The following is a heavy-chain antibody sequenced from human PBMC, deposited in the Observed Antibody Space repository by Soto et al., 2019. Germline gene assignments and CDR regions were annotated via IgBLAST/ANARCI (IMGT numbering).Heavy chain of an antibody. CDR1: GGTFSSYA. D-gene: IGHD3-16*01. CDR2: IIPIFGTA. J-gene: IGHJ4*02. Sequence: QVQLVQSGAEVKKPGSSVKVSCKASGGTFSSYAISWVRQAPGQGLEWMGGIIPIFGTANYAQKFQGRVTITADDSKSTAYMELSSLRSEDTAVYYCARDRSPSKFSGLLGYWGQGTLVTGSS. CDR3: ARDRSPSKFSGLLGY. V-gene: IGHV1-69*01.